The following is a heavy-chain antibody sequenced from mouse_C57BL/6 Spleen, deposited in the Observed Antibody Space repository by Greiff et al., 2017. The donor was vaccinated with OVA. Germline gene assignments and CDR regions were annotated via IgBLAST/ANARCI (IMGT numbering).Heavy chain of an antibody. D-gene: IGHD2-4*01. Sequence: EVQVVESGPVLVKPGASVKMSCKASGYTFTDYYMNWVKQSHGKSLEWIGVINPYNGGTSYNQKFKGKATLTVDKSSSTAYMELNSLTSEDSAVYYCARGPSTMITHYYAMDYWGQGTSVTVSS. J-gene: IGHJ4*01. CDR2: INPYNGGT. CDR3: ARGPSTMITHYYAMDY. V-gene: IGHV1-19*01. CDR1: GYTFTDYY.